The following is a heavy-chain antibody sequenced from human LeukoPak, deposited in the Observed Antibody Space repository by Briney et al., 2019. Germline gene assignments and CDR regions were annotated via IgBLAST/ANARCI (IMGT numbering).Heavy chain of an antibody. CDR2: INHSGST. V-gene: IGHV4-34*01. Sequence: SETLSLTCAVYGGSFSGYYWSWIRQPPGKGLERIGEINHSGSTNYNPSLKSRVTISVDTSKNQFSLKLSSVTAADTAVYYCARDDYGDLSGAFDIWGQGTMVTVSS. CDR1: GGSFSGYY. CDR3: ARDDYGDLSGAFDI. J-gene: IGHJ3*02. D-gene: IGHD4-17*01.